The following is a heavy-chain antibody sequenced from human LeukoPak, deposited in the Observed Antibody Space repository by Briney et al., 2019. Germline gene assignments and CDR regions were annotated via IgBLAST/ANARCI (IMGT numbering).Heavy chain of an antibody. CDR2: IKKTGIET. CDR3: ARENGYCSGSDCYSYFDS. CDR1: GFTFSHFW. Sequence: GGSLRLSCAGSGFTFSHFWMSWVRQAPGKGLEWVAYIKKTGIETYYLDSVKGRFTITRDNNRNSLFLQMYSLRAEDTAVYFCARENGYCSGSDCYSYFDSWGQGTLVTVSS. J-gene: IGHJ4*02. D-gene: IGHD2-15*01. V-gene: IGHV3-7*01.